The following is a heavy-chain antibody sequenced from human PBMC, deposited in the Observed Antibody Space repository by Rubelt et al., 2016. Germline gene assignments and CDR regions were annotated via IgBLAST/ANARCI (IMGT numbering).Heavy chain of an antibody. CDR2: IYYSGST. Sequence: RQPPGKGLEWIGSIYYSGSTYYNPSLKSRVTISVDTSKNQFSLKLSSVTAADTAVYYCARVSRWGLRYFDWLYYFDYWGQGTLVTVSS. V-gene: IGHV4-39*07. CDR3: ARVSRWGLRYFDWLYYFDY. J-gene: IGHJ4*02. D-gene: IGHD3-9*01.